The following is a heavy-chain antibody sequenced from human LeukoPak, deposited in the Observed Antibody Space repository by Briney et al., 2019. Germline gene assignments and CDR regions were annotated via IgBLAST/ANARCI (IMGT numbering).Heavy chain of an antibody. CDR2: TYYRSKWYN. V-gene: IGHV6-1*01. CDR1: GDSVSSNSAA. D-gene: IGHD3-22*01. J-gene: IGHJ4*02. Sequence: SQTLSLTCAISGDSVSSNSAAWNWIRQSPSRGLEWLGGTYYRSKWYNDYAVSVKSRITINPDTSKNQFSLQLNSVTPEDTAVYYCARERLYYDTSGYYYYFDYWGQGTLVTVSS. CDR3: ARERLYYDTSGYYYYFDY.